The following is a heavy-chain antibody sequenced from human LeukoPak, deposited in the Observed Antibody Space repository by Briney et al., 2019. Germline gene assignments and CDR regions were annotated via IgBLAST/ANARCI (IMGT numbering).Heavy chain of an antibody. V-gene: IGHV4-34*01. CDR1: GGSFSGYY. CDR3: ARGIVGATTYPY. D-gene: IGHD1-26*01. J-gene: IGHJ4*02. CDR2: INHSGST. Sequence: SETLSLTCAVYGGSFSGYYWSWIRQPPGKGLEWVGEINHSGSTNYNPSLKSRVTISVDTSKKQFSLKLSSVTAADTAVYYCARGIVGATTYPYWGQGTLVTVSS.